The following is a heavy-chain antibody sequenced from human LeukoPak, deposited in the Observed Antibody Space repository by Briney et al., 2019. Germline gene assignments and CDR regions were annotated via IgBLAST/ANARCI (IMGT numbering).Heavy chain of an antibody. J-gene: IGHJ4*02. CDR2: INPNSGGT. CDR3: ARSRSLIQLWLLDY. D-gene: IGHD5-18*01. Sequence: ASVKVSCKASGYTFTGYYMHWVRQAPGQGLEWMGWINPNSGGTNYAQKFQGRVTMTRDTSISTAYMELSSLRSEDTAVYYCARSRSLIQLWLLDYWGQGTLVTVSS. CDR1: GYTFTGYY. V-gene: IGHV1-2*02.